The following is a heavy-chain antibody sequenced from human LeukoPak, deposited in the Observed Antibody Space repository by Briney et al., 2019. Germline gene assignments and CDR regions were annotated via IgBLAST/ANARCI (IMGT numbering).Heavy chain of an antibody. CDR3: ARGGDGYNYFDY. Sequence: SETLSLTCTVSGYSISGGYYWGWIRQPPGKGLEWIGTIFQSVSTYYNPSLKSRVTISLDTSKNQFSLKVSSVTAADTAVYYCARGGDGYNYFDYWGQGTLVTVSS. V-gene: IGHV4-38-2*02. J-gene: IGHJ4*02. CDR2: IFQSVST. CDR1: GYSISGGYY. D-gene: IGHD5-24*01.